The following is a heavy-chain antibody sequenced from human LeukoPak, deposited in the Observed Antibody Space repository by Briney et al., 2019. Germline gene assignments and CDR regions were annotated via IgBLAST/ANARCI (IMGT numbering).Heavy chain of an antibody. D-gene: IGHD2-15*01. CDR1: GFTFTSYA. Sequence: GGSLRLTCAASGFTFTSYALHWVRQAPGKGLEWVAFISYDGSNKFYADSVKGRFTISRDSSKNTLYLQMNSLRAEDTAVYYCAKDGSGEVDYFDCWGQGTLVTVSS. V-gene: IGHV3-30*18. CDR3: AKDGSGEVDYFDC. CDR2: ISYDGSNK. J-gene: IGHJ4*02.